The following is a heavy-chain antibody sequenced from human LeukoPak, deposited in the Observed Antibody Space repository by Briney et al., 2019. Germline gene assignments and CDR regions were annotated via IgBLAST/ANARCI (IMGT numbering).Heavy chain of an antibody. V-gene: IGHV3-53*01. J-gene: IGHJ4*02. D-gene: IGHD6-6*01. CDR3: AKVVGGSSSALGFDY. CDR1: GFTVSSNY. Sequence: GGSLRLSCAASGFTVSSNYMSWVRQAPGKGLEWVSVIYSGGSTYYADSVKGRFTISRDNSKNTLYLQMNSLRAEDTAVYYCAKVVGGSSSALGFDYWGQGTLVTVSS. CDR2: IYSGGST.